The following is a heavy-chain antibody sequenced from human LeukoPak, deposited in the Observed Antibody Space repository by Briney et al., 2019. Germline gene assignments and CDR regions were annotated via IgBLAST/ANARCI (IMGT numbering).Heavy chain of an antibody. CDR3: ARGRSATWFDP. V-gene: IGHV4-31*03. CDR2: IYYSGNT. Sequence: SQTLSLTCTVSGGSISSGGYYWSWSRQHPGKGLEWIGYIYYSGNTYYNPSLKSRVTISVDTSKNQFSLKLSSVTAADTAVYYCARGRSATWFDPWGQGTLVTVSS. CDR1: GGSISSGGYY. J-gene: IGHJ5*02.